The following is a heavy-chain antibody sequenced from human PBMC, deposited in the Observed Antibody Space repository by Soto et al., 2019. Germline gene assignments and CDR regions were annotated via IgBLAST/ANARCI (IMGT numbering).Heavy chain of an antibody. CDR1: GGSISSGDYY. CDR3: ATTFGYNSGWYRFDY. CDR2: IYSSGTT. Sequence: SETLSLTCTVSGGSISSGDYYWSWIRQPPGKGLEWIGYIYSSGTTYYNPPLKSRVTISVDTSKNQFSLKLTSVTAADTAVYYCATTFGYNSGWYRFDYWGQGTLVTVSS. J-gene: IGHJ4*02. D-gene: IGHD6-19*01. V-gene: IGHV4-30-4*01.